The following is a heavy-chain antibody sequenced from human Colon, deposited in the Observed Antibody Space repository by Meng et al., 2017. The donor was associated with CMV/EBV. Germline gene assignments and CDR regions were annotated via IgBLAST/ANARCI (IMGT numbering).Heavy chain of an antibody. CDR1: EFSVSSVY. CDR3: AKDRYDSSGFWEYYYYHGLDV. J-gene: IGHJ6*02. Sequence: GESLKISCAASEFSVSSVYMSWVRQAPGKGLEWVAGVSGRGGTTNYADSVKGRFTISRDNANNTLYLQLNSLRAEDTGVYYCAKDRYDSSGFWEYYYYHGLDVWGQGTTVTVSS. V-gene: IGHV3-23*01. CDR2: VSGRGGTT. D-gene: IGHD3-22*01.